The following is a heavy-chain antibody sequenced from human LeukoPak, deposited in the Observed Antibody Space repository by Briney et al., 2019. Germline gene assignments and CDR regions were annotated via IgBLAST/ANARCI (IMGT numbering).Heavy chain of an antibody. CDR2: ISHDGGKK. CDR3: AKDWKFYYVSGSFFPDN. V-gene: IGHV3-30-3*01. Sequence: PGRSLRLSCAASGFAFSSYAVHWVRQAPGKGLECVAVISHDGGKKYYADFVKGRFTISRDNSKNTLYLHMNSLIPEDTAVYFCAKDWKFYYVSGSFFPDNWGQGTLVTVSS. D-gene: IGHD3-10*01. CDR1: GFAFSSYA. J-gene: IGHJ4*02.